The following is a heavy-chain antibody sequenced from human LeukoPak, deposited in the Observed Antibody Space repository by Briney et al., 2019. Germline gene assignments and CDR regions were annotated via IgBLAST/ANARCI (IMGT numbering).Heavy chain of an antibody. J-gene: IGHJ4*02. CDR1: EFTFSSYW. CDR2: INNDGSIT. CDR3: SRDRGTSFDY. D-gene: IGHD3-10*01. V-gene: IGHV3-74*01. Sequence: GGSLRLSCAASEFTFSSYWMHWVRQAPGKGLVWVSRINNDGSITSYADSVKGRFTISRDNAKNTLYLQMNSLRAEDTAVYYCSRDRGTSFDYWGQGTLVTVSS.